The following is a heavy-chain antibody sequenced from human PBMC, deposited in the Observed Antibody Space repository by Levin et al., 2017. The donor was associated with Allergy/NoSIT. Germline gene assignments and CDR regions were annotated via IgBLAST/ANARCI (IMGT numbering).Heavy chain of an antibody. Sequence: SETLSLTCTVSGGSISSYYWSWIRQPAGKGLEWIGRIYTSGSTNYNPSLKSRVTMSVDTSKNQFSLKLSSVTAADTAVYYCARAGPNGYSSSWYRGSDYYGMDVWGQGTTVTVSS. CDR1: GGSISSYY. D-gene: IGHD6-13*01. CDR2: IYTSGST. V-gene: IGHV4-4*07. J-gene: IGHJ6*02. CDR3: ARAGPNGYSSSWYRGSDYYGMDV.